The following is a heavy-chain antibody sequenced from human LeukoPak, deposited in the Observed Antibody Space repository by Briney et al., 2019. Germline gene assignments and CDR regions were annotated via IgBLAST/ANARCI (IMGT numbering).Heavy chain of an antibody. D-gene: IGHD6-13*01. CDR2: ISGSGGST. Sequence: SGGSLRLSCAASGFTLSSYAMSWVRQAPGKGLEWVSAISGSGGSTYYADSVKGRFTISRDNSKNTLYLQMNSLRAEDTAVYYCAKPCSLGRSIAAAGKSCYFDYWGQGTLVTVSS. CDR3: AKPCSLGRSIAAAGKSCYFDY. CDR1: GFTLSSYA. J-gene: IGHJ4*02. V-gene: IGHV3-23*01.